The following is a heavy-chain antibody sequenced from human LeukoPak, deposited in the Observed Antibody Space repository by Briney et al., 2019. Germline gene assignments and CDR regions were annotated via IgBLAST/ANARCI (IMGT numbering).Heavy chain of an antibody. CDR1: GYTFTGYY. CDR2: IIPILGIA. J-gene: IGHJ4*02. CDR3: AGGAVTTRKYYFDY. D-gene: IGHD4-17*01. Sequence: GASVKVSCKASGYTFTGYYMHWVRQAPGQGLEWMGRIIPILGIANYAQKFQGRVTITADKSTSTAYMELSSLRSEDTAVYYCAGGAVTTRKYYFDYWGQGTLVTVSS. V-gene: IGHV1-69*02.